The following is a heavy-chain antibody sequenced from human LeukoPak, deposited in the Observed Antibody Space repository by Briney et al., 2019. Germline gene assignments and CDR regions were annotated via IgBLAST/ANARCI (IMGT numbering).Heavy chain of an antibody. CDR3: ATSGSFLWFDP. D-gene: IGHD1-26*01. CDR1: GGSISSYY. CDR2: IYASGNT. Sequence: PSETLSLTCTVSGGSISSYYWSWVRQPAGKGLEWIGRIYASGNTNYNPSLKGRVTMTVDTSKNQFSLKLSSVTAADTAVYYCATSGSFLWFDPWGQGTLVTVSS. V-gene: IGHV4-4*07. J-gene: IGHJ5*02.